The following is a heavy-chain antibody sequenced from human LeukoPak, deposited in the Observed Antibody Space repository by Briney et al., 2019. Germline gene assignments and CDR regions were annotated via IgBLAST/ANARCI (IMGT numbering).Heavy chain of an antibody. Sequence: GGSLRLSCAASGLPFTTYAMTWVRQAPGKGLDWVSGVGSRGKTFYADSVKGRFTISRDDSKSTVFLQMNSLRAEDTAVYYCATLQGSYGSYYYLDFWGRGTLVTVSS. D-gene: IGHD3-10*01. CDR1: GLPFTTYA. CDR3: ATLQGSYGSYYYLDF. CDR2: VGSRGKT. V-gene: IGHV3-23*01. J-gene: IGHJ2*01.